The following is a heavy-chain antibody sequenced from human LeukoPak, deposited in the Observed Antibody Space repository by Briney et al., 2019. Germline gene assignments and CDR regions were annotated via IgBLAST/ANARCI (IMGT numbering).Heavy chain of an antibody. J-gene: IGHJ4*02. CDR1: GFTFGSYS. CDR3: ARGQQLVPDY. D-gene: IGHD6-13*01. CDR2: ISGSSSYI. V-gene: IGHV3-21*01. Sequence: GGSLRLSCAASGFTFGSYSMNWVRQAPGKGLEWVSSISGSSSYIYYADSVKGRFTISRDNAKNSLYLQMNSLRAEDTAVYYCARGQQLVPDYWGQGTLVTVSS.